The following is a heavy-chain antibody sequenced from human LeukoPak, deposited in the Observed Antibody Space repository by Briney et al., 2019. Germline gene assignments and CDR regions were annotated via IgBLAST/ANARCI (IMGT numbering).Heavy chain of an antibody. D-gene: IGHD1-26*01. J-gene: IGHJ4*02. Sequence: GASVKVSCKASGYTFTSYYMHWVRQAPGQGLEWMGIINPSGGSTSYAQKFQGRVTMTRDTSTSTVYMELSSLRSEDTAVYYCARAMARFPIVGATKRPFDYWGQGTLVTVSS. V-gene: IGHV1-46*01. CDR3: ARAMARFPIVGATKRPFDY. CDR1: GYTFTSYY. CDR2: INPSGGST.